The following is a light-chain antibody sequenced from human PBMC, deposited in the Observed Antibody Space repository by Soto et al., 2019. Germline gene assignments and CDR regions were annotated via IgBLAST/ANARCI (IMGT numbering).Light chain of an antibody. Sequence: EIVMTQSPATLSVSPWETASLSCRASHSAGNFLAWYQQKPGQAPRLLIYCISTRATGIPARVSGSGSGTEVTLTINSLQSEDSAVDYCQQHKQWPITFGQGTRLEIK. CDR1: HSAGNF. J-gene: IGKJ5*01. CDR3: QQHKQWPIT. V-gene: IGKV3D-15*01. CDR2: CIS.